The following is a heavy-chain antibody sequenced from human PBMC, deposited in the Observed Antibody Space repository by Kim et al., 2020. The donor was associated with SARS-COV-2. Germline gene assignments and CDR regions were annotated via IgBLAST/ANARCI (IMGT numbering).Heavy chain of an antibody. D-gene: IGHD3-10*01. Sequence: VKGRFTISRHNSKNTLYLQMNSLRAEDTAVYYCARGYGSGSYYNGAWFDPWGQGTLVTVSS. J-gene: IGHJ5*02. CDR3: ARGYGSGSYYNGAWFDP. V-gene: IGHV3-53*04.